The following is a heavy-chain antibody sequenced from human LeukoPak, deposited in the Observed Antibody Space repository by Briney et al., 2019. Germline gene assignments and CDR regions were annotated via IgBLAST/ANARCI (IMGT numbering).Heavy chain of an antibody. CDR3: ARDTYSSSSGGDY. J-gene: IGHJ4*02. V-gene: IGHV4-59*01. CDR2: ILYSGST. CDR1: GGSISTSY. Sequence: SETLSLTCTVSGGSISTSYWNWVRQPPGKGLEWIGYILYSGSTNYNPSLESRVTISVDTSKNQFSLKLTSATAADTAVYYCARDTYSSSSGGDYWGQGTLVTVSS. D-gene: IGHD6-6*01.